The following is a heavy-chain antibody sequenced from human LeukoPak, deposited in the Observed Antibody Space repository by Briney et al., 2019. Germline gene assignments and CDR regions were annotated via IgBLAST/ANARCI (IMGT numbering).Heavy chain of an antibody. CDR3: ARDYDFWSGYYYYYYMDV. D-gene: IGHD3-3*01. CDR2: IKQDGSEK. CDR1: GVTFSSYW. J-gene: IGHJ6*03. Sequence: PGGSLRLSCAASGVTFSSYWMSWVRQAPGKGLEWVANIKQDGSEKYYVDSVKGRFTISRDNAKNSLYLQMNSLRAEDTAVYYCARDYDFWSGYYYYYYMDVWGKGTTVTVSS. V-gene: IGHV3-7*01.